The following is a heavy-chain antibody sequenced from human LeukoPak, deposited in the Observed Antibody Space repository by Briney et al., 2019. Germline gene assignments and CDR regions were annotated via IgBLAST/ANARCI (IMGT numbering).Heavy chain of an antibody. V-gene: IGHV3-7*01. J-gene: IGHJ5*02. CDR1: GFTFSSYW. CDR3: ARGHYQLS. D-gene: IGHD2-2*01. CDR2: IKEEGSEK. Sequence: GGSLRLSCAVSGFTFSSYWMSWVRQAPGKGLEWVASIKEEGSEKHYVDSVKGRFTISRDNAKNSLYLQMNSLRAEDTAVYYCARGHYQLSWGQGILVTVSS.